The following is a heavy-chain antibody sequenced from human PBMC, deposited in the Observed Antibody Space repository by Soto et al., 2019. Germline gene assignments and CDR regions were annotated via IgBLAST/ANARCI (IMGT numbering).Heavy chain of an antibody. D-gene: IGHD3-10*01. Sequence: SETLSLTCTVSGGSMSEYFCSWIRQSPGKGLEWIGYIYYLGSTDYNPSLKSRVTISVDTSKRQFSLRLTSVTAADTAVYYCARDGYDGSGSPYPAYWGPGTQVTVSS. CDR1: GGSMSEYF. CDR2: IYYLGST. V-gene: IGHV4-59*01. CDR3: ARDGYDGSGSPYPAY. J-gene: IGHJ4*02.